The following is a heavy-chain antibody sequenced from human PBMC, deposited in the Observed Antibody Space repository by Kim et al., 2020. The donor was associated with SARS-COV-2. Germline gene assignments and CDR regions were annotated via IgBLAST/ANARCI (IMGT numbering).Heavy chain of an antibody. CDR2: IKQDGSEK. CDR3: ASEDRRITMVRGVKAAFDI. V-gene: IGHV3-7*03. Sequence: GGSLRLSCAASGFTFSSYWMSWVRQAPGKGLEWVAKIKQDGSEKYYVDSVKGRFSISRDNAKNALYLQMNRLRAEDTAVYYCASEDRRITMVRGVKAAFDICGQGTIVTDSS. CDR1: GFTFSSYW. J-gene: IGHJ3*02. D-gene: IGHD3-10*01.